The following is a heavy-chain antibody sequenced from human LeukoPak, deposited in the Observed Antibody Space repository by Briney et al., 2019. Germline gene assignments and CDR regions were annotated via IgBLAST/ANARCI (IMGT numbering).Heavy chain of an antibody. V-gene: IGHV1-46*01. Sequence: GASVKVSCKASGYTFTSYDFNWVRQAPGQGLEWMGIINPSGGSTSYAQKFQGRVTMTRDTSTSTVYMELGSLRSEDAAVYYCARRGVTMVRGVRGSRYYYYYMDVWGKGTTVTISS. CDR2: INPSGGST. D-gene: IGHD3-10*01. J-gene: IGHJ6*03. CDR3: ARRGVTMVRGVRGSRYYYYYMDV. CDR1: GYTFTSYD.